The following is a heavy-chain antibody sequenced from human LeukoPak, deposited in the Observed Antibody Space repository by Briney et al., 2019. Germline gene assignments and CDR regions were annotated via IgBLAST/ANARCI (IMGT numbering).Heavy chain of an antibody. CDR3: AKVNYYDSTGFYDY. CDR1: GFMFSDYW. Sequence: GGSLRLSCTASGFMFSDYWMSWVRQAPGKGLEWVSAISGSGGTTNYADSVKGRFTISRDTSKNTLYLQMNNLRAEDTAIYYCAKVNYYDSTGFYDYWGQGTLVTVSS. CDR2: ISGSGGTT. V-gene: IGHV3-23*01. J-gene: IGHJ4*02. D-gene: IGHD3-22*01.